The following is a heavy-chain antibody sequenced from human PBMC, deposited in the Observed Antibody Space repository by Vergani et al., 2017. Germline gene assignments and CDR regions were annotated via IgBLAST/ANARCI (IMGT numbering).Heavy chain of an antibody. CDR3: AKDYSIMGALHY. D-gene: IGHD1-26*01. CDR1: GFTFNIYA. Sequence: EVRLLESGGGLVQPGGSLRLSCAASGFTFNIYAMRWVRQASGKGLEWVSTITYNGGRNNYADSVTGRLPISRDNSKNTLLMQLKTLGAEDTGVYYCAKDYSIMGALHYWGQGSLVAVSS. V-gene: IGHV3-23*01. J-gene: IGHJ4*02. CDR2: ITYNGGRN.